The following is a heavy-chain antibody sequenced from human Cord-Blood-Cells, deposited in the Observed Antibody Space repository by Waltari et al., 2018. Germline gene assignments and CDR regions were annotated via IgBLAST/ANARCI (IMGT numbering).Heavy chain of an antibody. J-gene: IGHJ4*02. CDR3: ATRARRNDILAGYYNEEIDY. D-gene: IGHD3-9*01. CDR1: GGSCSGYY. Sequence: VQLQQWGAGLLSPSATLSITCAAYGGSCSGYYWRWLRQPPGKGLEWIGEINHSGSTNYNPSLKSRVTISVDTSKNQFSLKLSAVTAADTAVYYCATRARRNDILAGYYNEEIDYWGQGTLVTVSS. CDR2: INHSGST. V-gene: IGHV4-34*01.